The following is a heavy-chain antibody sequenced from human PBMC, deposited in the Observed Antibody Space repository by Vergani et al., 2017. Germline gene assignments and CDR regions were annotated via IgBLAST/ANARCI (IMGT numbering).Heavy chain of an antibody. CDR2: IYPADSDT. J-gene: IGHJ4*02. CDR3: ARHTTYTDS. CDR1: EYSFGNYC. Sequence: EVELVQSGPEMRKPGESLKISCKGSEYSFGNYCIGWVRQVPGKGLVWMGIIYPADSDTRYSPSFQGQVTISADKSISTAFLQWDSLKASDTALYYCARHTTYTDSWGQGTLVTVSS. D-gene: IGHD1-1*01. V-gene: IGHV5-51*01.